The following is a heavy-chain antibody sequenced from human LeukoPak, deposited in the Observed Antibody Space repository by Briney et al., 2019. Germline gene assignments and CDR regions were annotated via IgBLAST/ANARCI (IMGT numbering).Heavy chain of an antibody. V-gene: IGHV1-24*01. Sequence: GASVKVSCKVSGYTLTELSMHWVRQAPGKGLEWMGGFDPEDGETIYAQKFQGRVTMTEDTSTDTAYMELSSLRSEDTAVYYCATAAGPYCSSTSCYPRSFDSWGQGTLVIVSS. CDR1: GYTLTELS. CDR3: ATAAGPYCSSTSCYPRSFDS. J-gene: IGHJ4*02. D-gene: IGHD2-2*01. CDR2: FDPEDGET.